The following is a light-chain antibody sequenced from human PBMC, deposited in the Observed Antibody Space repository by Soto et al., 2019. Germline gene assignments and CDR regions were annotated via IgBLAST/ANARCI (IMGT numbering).Light chain of an antibody. V-gene: IGKV3-20*01. Sequence: EIMLTQSPGTLSLSPGERATLSCRASQSVSNSFLAWYQQKPGQGPRLLIYGASSRATGIPDRFSGSESGTDFTLTISRLEPEDFAVYYCHQYGSPPATFGQGTKVDIK. CDR3: HQYGSPPAT. J-gene: IGKJ1*01. CDR1: QSVSNSF. CDR2: GAS.